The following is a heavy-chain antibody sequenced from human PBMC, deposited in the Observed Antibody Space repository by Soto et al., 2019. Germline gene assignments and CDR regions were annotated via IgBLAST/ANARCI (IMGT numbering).Heavy chain of an antibody. CDR1: GFTFSSYS. CDR3: ARDGHNYGYYYYGMDV. Sequence: GGSLRLSCAASGFTFSSYSVNWVRQAPGKGLEWVSSISSSSSYIYYADSVKGRFTISRDNAKNSLYLQMNSLRAEDTAVYYCARDGHNYGYYYYGMDVWGQGTTVTVSS. D-gene: IGHD5-18*01. J-gene: IGHJ6*02. CDR2: ISSSSSYI. V-gene: IGHV3-21*01.